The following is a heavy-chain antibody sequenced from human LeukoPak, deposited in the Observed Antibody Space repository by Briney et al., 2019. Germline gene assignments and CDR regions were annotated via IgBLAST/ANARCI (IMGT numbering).Heavy chain of an antibody. CDR1: GGSFSGNF. V-gene: IGHV4-34*01. Sequence: SETLSLTCAVYGGSFSGNFWTWIRQPPGKGLEWVGEINHSGSTNYNLSLKSRVTISLDTSKNQFSLKMSSVTAADTAVYYCASDGGRRFSHWGQGTLVTVSS. J-gene: IGHJ4*02. D-gene: IGHD3-10*01. CDR2: INHSGST. CDR3: ASDGGRRFSH.